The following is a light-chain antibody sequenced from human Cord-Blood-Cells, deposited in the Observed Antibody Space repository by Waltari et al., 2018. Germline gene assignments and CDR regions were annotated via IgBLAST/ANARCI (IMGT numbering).Light chain of an antibody. Sequence: SSELTQDPAVSVALGQTVRITCQGDSLRSYYASWYQQKPGQAPVLVIYGKNNRPSGIPDRFSGSSSGSTASLTITGAQAEDEADYYGNSRDSSGNHPIFGGGTKLTVL. CDR3: NSRDSSGNHPI. CDR2: GKN. V-gene: IGLV3-19*01. J-gene: IGLJ2*01. CDR1: SLRSYY.